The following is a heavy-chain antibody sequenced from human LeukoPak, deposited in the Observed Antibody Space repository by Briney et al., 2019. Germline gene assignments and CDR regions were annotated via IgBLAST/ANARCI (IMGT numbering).Heavy chain of an antibody. J-gene: IGHJ3*02. Sequence: SLRLSCAASGFTFDDYAMHWVRQAPGKGLEWVSGISWNSGSIGYADSVKGRFTISRDNAKNSLYLQMNSLRAEDTALYYCASLTLAFDIWGQGTMVTVSS. CDR3: ASLTLAFDI. V-gene: IGHV3-9*01. CDR2: ISWNSGSI. CDR1: GFTFDDYA.